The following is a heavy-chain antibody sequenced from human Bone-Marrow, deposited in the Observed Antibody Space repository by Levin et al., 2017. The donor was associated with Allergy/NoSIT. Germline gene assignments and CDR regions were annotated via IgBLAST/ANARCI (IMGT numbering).Heavy chain of an antibody. CDR1: GFSLSPSGVG. CDR2: IFGDDDK. V-gene: IGHV2-5*02. D-gene: IGHD3-10*01. CDR3: AHKGRGSTQFDY. J-gene: IGHJ4*02. Sequence: SGPTLVKPTQTLTLTCTYSGFSLSPSGVGVGWIRQSPGKALEWLAFIFGDDDKRYSPSLKTRLTITQDTSRNLVVLTMTNLAPVDTGTFYCAHKGRGSTQFDYWGQGTLVTVSS.